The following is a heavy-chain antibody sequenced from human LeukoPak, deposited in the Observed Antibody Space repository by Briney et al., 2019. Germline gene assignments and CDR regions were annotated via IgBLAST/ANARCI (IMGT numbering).Heavy chain of an antibody. CDR3: ARPRGRTPPIKNRKNNWFDP. CDR1: GGSFSGYY. J-gene: IGHJ5*02. CDR2: INHSGST. D-gene: IGHD2-2*01. Sequence: PSETLSLTCAVYGGSFSGYYWSWIRQPPGKGLEWIGEINHSGSTNYNPSLKSRVTISVDTSKNQFSLKLSSVTAADTAVYYCARPRGRTPPIKNRKNNWFDPWGQGTLVTVSS. V-gene: IGHV4-34*01.